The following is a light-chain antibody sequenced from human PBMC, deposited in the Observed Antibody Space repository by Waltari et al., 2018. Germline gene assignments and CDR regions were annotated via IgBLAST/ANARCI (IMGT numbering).Light chain of an antibody. CDR3: QHYHSYPLT. CDR1: QSVSRR. J-gene: IGKJ4*01. CDR2: EAS. Sequence: QMTQSPSTLSASVGDRVTLTCRASQSVSRRLAWYQQTPGKAPFLLIYEASTLGGGVPSRFSGSGSGTEFTLTISSLQPDDFVTYYCQHYHSYPLTFGGGTRWRS. V-gene: IGKV1-5*03.